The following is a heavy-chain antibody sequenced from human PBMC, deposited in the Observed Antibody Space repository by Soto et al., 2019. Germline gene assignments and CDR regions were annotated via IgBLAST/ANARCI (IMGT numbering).Heavy chain of an antibody. V-gene: IGHV3-23*01. Sequence: GSLRLSSAASGFTFNIYAIKCVRQSPGKGLECVSAMSAGGGNTYYADSVKGRFTISRDKSKNTLCLQMNGLRADDTAVYYCGKAPTYDYYYYLDVWGKGTTVTVSS. CDR1: GFTFNIYA. CDR2: MSAGGGNT. J-gene: IGHJ6*03. CDR3: GKAPTYDYYYYLDV.